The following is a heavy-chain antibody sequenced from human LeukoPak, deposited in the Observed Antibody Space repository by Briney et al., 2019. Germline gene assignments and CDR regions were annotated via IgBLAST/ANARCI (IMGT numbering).Heavy chain of an antibody. CDR3: ATTLHIVVVTWHAFDI. J-gene: IGHJ3*02. CDR1: GYTFTNYY. V-gene: IGHV1-2*02. D-gene: IGHD2-21*02. CDR2: INPNSGGT. Sequence: ASVKVSCKASGYTFTNYYIHWVRQAPGQGLEWMGWINPNSGGTNYAPTFQGRVTMTRDTSISTAYMELSRLTSDDTTIYYCATTLHIVVVTWHAFDIWGQGTMVTVSS.